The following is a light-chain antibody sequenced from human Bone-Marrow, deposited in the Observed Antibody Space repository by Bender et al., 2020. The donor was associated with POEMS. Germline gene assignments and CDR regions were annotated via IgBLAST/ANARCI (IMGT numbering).Light chain of an antibody. J-gene: IGLJ1*01. CDR2: DVS. V-gene: IGLV2-14*03. CDR3: CSYAGSYTYV. CDR1: SSDVGRYNY. Sequence: QSALTQPASVSGSPGQSITISCTGTSSDVGRYNYVSWYQQHPGKVPKLMIYDVSHRPSGVSNRFSGSKSDNTASLTISGLQAEDEADYYCCSYAGSYTYVFGTGTKVTVL.